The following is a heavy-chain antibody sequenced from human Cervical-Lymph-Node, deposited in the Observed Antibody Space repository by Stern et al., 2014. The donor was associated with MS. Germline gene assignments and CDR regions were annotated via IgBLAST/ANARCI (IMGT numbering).Heavy chain of an antibody. J-gene: IGHJ6*02. CDR3: AREVAGHRLGMMDV. V-gene: IGHV1-46*01. D-gene: IGHD6-19*01. CDR1: GNTFTRYY. CDR2: INPSAGST. Sequence: QMPLVQSGAEVKKPGASVKVSCKASGNTFTRYYIHWVRQAPGNGLEWMGIINPSAGSTSYAQKFQGRVTMTRDTSTSTVYMELSSLRSEDTAVYYCAREVAGHRLGMMDVWGQGTTVTVSS.